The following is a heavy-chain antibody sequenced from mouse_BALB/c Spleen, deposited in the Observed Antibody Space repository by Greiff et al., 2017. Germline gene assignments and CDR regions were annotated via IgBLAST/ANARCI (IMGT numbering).Heavy chain of an antibody. CDR1: GFTFSDYY. CDR3: ARALITTAPYFDY. Sequence: EVKLMESGGGLVKPGGSLKLSCAASGFTFSDYYMYWVRQTPEKRLEWVATISDGGSYTYYPDSVKGRFTISRDNAKNNLYLQMSSLKSEDTAMYYCARALITTAPYFDYWGQGTTLTVSS. J-gene: IGHJ2*01. D-gene: IGHD1-2*01. V-gene: IGHV5-4*02. CDR2: ISDGGSYT.